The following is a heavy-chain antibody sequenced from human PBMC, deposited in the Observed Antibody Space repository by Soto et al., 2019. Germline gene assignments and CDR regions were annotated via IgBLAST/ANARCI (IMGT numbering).Heavy chain of an antibody. J-gene: IGHJ4*02. D-gene: IGHD6-19*01. V-gene: IGHV3-9*01. CDR2: ISWNSGSI. Sequence: SLKISCAASGFTFDDYAMHWVRQAPGKGLEWVSGISWNSGSIGYADSVKGRFTISRDNAKNSLYLQMNSLRAEDTALYYCAKDMVHSSGWYSAFDYWGQGTLVTVSS. CDR3: AKDMVHSSGWYSAFDY. CDR1: GFTFDDYA.